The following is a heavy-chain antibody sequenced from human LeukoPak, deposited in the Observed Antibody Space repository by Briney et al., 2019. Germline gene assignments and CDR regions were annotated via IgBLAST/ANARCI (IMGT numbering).Heavy chain of an antibody. CDR2: IYPRDGST. CDR3: ARDQEAFDY. J-gene: IGHJ4*02. V-gene: IGHV1-46*01. CDR1: GYTFTVYF. Sequence: ASMNVSCTASGYTFTVYFIHWVRQAPGQGLEWMGMIYPRDGSTSYAQKFQGRVTVTRDTSTSTVHMELSGLRSEDTAVYYCARDQEAFDYWGQGTLVTVSS.